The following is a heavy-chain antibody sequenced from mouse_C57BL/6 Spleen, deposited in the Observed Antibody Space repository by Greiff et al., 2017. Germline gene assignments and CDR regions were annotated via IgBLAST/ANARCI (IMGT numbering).Heavy chain of an antibody. Sequence: QVQLQQPGAELVKPGASVKMSCKASGYTFTSYWITWVKQRPGQGLEWIGDLYPGSGSTNYNEKFKSKATLTVDTSSSTAYMQLSSPTSEYSAVYFFARELTPYWGQGTTLTVSS. CDR2: LYPGSGST. CDR3: ARELTPY. CDR1: GYTFTSYW. D-gene: IGHD1-1*01. J-gene: IGHJ2*01. V-gene: IGHV1-55*01.